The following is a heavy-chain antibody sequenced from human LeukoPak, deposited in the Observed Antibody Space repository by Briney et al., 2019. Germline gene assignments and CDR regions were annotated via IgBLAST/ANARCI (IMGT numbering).Heavy chain of an antibody. V-gene: IGHV4-38-2*02. J-gene: IGHJ4*02. CDR3: ARASEYQLLYLPFDY. D-gene: IGHD2-2*02. Sequence: SETLSLTCTVSGYSISSGYYWGWIRPPPGKGREGIGSIYHSGSTYYNPSLKSRVTISVDTSKNQFSLKLSSVTAADTAVYYCARASEYQLLYLPFDYWGQGTLVTVSS. CDR1: GYSISSGYY. CDR2: IYHSGST.